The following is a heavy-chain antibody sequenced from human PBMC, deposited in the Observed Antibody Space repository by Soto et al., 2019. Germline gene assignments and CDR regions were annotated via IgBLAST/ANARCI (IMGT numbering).Heavy chain of an antibody. Sequence: QVQLVQSGAEVKKPGASVKVSCKASGYTFTSYGISWVRQAPGQGLEWMGWISAYNGNTNYAQKLQGRVTMTTDTSPRTAYMELRSLRSDDTAVYYRARGPSAYYDYVWGSYRYDNWFDPWGQGTLVTVSS. V-gene: IGHV1-18*01. CDR2: ISAYNGNT. CDR3: ARGPSAYYDYVWGSYRYDNWFDP. J-gene: IGHJ5*02. CDR1: GYTFTSYG. D-gene: IGHD3-16*02.